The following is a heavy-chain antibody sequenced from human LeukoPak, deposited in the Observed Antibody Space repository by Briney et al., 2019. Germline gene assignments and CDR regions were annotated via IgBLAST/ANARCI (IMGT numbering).Heavy chain of an antibody. CDR2: IYYSGST. CDR1: GGSVSSGSYY. J-gene: IGHJ6*02. Sequence: PSETLSLTCTVPGGSVSSGSYYWNWIRQPPGKGLEWIGCIYYSGSTNYNPSLKSRVTISVDTSKNQFSLKLSSVTAADTAVYYCASLHVRLLTPEVWGRGTTVTVSS. D-gene: IGHD6-6*01. CDR3: ASLHVRLLTPEV. V-gene: IGHV4-61*01.